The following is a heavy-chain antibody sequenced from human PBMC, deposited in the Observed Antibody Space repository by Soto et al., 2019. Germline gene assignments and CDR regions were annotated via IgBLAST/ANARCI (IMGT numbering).Heavy chain of an antibody. CDR1: GGSIGSSSYY. CDR2: LYYTGTT. J-gene: IGHJ5*02. V-gene: IGHV4-39*01. Sequence: PSETLSLTCSVSGGSIGSSSYYFGWIRQPPGKGLEWIGSLYYTGTTYYNSSLKSRVTISADKSQNQFSLRLSSVTAADTAVYYCWAYCCRAFYYYWFDPWGQGTPVTVSS. CDR3: WAYCCRAFYYYWFDP. D-gene: IGHD2-2*01.